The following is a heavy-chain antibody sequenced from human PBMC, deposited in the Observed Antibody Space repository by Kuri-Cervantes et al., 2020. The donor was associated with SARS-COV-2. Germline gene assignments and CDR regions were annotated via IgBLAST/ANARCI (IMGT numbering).Heavy chain of an antibody. CDR1: GGSFSGYY. V-gene: IGHV4-34*01. D-gene: IGHD3-16*01. Sequence: SETLSLTCAVYGGSFSGYYWSWIRQPPGKGLEWIGEINHSGSTNYNPSLKSRVTISVDTSKNRFSLKLSSVTAADTAVYYCARSGGAGSDYWGQGTLVTVSS. CDR3: ARSGGAGSDY. CDR2: INHSGST. J-gene: IGHJ4*02.